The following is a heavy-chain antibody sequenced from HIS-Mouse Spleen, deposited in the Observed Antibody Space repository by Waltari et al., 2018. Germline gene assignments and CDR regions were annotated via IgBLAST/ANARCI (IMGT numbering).Heavy chain of an antibody. D-gene: IGHD3-22*01. Sequence: QVQLVQSGAEVKKPGASVKVSCKVSGYTLTELSMHWVRQAPGNGREWMGGFDPEDGETIYAQKFQGRVTMTEDTSTDTAYMELSSLRSEDTAVYYCATYYYDSSGYSRRGRYFDYWGQGTLVTVSS. V-gene: IGHV1-24*01. CDR3: ATYYYDSSGYSRRGRYFDY. J-gene: IGHJ4*02. CDR1: GYTLTELS. CDR2: FDPEDGET.